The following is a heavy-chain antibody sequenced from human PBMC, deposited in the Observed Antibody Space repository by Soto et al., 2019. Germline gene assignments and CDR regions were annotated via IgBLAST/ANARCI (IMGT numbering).Heavy chain of an antibody. CDR1: GYSVSSSDYY. J-gene: IGHJ6*01. Sequence: QLHLQESGPGLVKPSETLSLTCSVSGYSVSSSDYYWAWIRQAPGKGLEWIGSMFYSGLTYYNPSLKRRVTLSVDTSKNQFSVRLNSVSAADTAVYYCAPLSVSLSGPYGIHVW. V-gene: IGHV4-39*01. CDR3: APLSVSLSGPYGIHV. CDR2: MFYSGLT. D-gene: IGHD2-15*01.